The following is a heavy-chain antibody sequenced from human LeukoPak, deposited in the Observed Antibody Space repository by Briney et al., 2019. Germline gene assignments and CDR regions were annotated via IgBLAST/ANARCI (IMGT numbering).Heavy chain of an antibody. Sequence: GEALQISCKGAGCIFTSYWIGWVRQLPGKGLEWMGIIYPGDSDTRYSPSFQGQVTISADKSISTAYLQWSSLKASDTAMYYCARLIVGATEFDYWGQGTLVTVSS. CDR1: GCIFTSYW. D-gene: IGHD1-26*01. V-gene: IGHV5-51*01. CDR3: ARLIVGATEFDY. CDR2: IYPGDSDT. J-gene: IGHJ4*02.